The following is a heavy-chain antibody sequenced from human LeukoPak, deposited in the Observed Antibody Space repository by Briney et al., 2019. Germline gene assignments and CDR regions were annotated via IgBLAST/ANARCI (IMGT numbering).Heavy chain of an antibody. Sequence: PSEALSLTCAVYGGSLSGYYWNWIRQPPGKGLEWVGEINHSGSTNYNLSLKSRVTISVDTSKNQFSLKLSSVTAADTAVYYCARGRYSSGWYGAYYFDYWGQGTLVTVSS. CDR3: ARGRYSSGWYGAYYFDY. D-gene: IGHD6-19*01. J-gene: IGHJ4*01. V-gene: IGHV4-34*01. CDR1: GGSLSGYY. CDR2: INHSGST.